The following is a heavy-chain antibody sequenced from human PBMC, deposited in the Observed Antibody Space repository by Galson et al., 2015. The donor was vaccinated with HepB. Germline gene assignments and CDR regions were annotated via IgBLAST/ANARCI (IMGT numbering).Heavy chain of an antibody. CDR1: GGTFSTYA. V-gene: IGHV1-69*06. D-gene: IGHD3-16*02. CDR2: IIPIFGTA. J-gene: IGHJ4*02. CDR3: AREGEGAIAY. Sequence: SVKVSCKASGGTFSTYAINWVRQAPGQGLEWMGGIIPIFGTANYAQKFQGRVTITADKSTSTAYMELSSLRSDDTAVYYCAREGEGAIAYWCQGTLVTVSS.